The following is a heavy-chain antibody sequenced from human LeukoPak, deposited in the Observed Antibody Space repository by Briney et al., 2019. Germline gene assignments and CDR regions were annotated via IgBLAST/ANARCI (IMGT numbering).Heavy chain of an antibody. V-gene: IGHV3-49*04. Sequence: GGSLRLSCTASGFTFGDYAMSSVRQAPGKGLEWVGFIRSKAYGGTTEYAASVKGRFTISRDDSKSIAYLQMNSLKTEDTAVYYCTRAWYSSSWYHYYYYGMDVWGQGTTVTVSS. D-gene: IGHD6-13*01. J-gene: IGHJ6*02. CDR2: IRSKAYGGTT. CDR1: GFTFGDYA. CDR3: TRAWYSSSWYHYYYYGMDV.